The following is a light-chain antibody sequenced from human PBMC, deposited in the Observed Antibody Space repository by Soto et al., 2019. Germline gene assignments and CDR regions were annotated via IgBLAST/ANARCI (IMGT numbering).Light chain of an antibody. CDR1: QSIHTS. Sequence: TQSPATLSLSPVERATLSCRASQSIHTSLAWYQQKSGKPPRLVIYGASNRATGIPARFSGSGSGTEFTLTISSLQSEDFAVYYCQQYNNWPQTFGQGTKVDIK. CDR3: QQYNNWPQT. J-gene: IGKJ1*01. CDR2: GAS. V-gene: IGKV3-15*01.